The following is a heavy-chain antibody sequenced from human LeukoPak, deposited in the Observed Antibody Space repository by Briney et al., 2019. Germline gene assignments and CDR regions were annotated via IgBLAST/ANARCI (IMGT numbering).Heavy chain of an antibody. D-gene: IGHD6-19*01. CDR3: VRAEAGRVFDS. CDR2: ISSSSNTM. CDR1: GFTFSSYE. V-gene: IGHV3-48*03. J-gene: IGHJ4*02. Sequence: GGSLRLSCAASGFTFSSYEMNWVRQAPGKGLEWVSYISSSSNTMYYADSVKGRFTISRDNSKNTLYLQMRSLRAEDTAVYYCVRAEAGRVFDSWGQGTLVSVSS.